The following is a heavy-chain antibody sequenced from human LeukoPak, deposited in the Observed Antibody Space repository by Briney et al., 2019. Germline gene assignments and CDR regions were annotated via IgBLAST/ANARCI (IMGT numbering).Heavy chain of an antibody. CDR3: ARDSSSWYYFDY. CDR1: GFNFSSYA. V-gene: IGHV3-64*01. CDR2: ISSNGGST. Sequence: GGAPRLSCAASGFNFSSYAMHWGRQAPGGGLEYVSAISSNGGSTYYANSVKGRFTISRDNSKNTLYLQMGSLRAEDMAVYYCARDSSSWYYFDYWGQGTLVTVSS. D-gene: IGHD6-13*01. J-gene: IGHJ4*02.